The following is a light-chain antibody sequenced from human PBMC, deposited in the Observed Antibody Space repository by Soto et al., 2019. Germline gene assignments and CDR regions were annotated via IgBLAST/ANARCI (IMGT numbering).Light chain of an antibody. J-gene: IGKJ1*01. Sequence: EIVMTQSPATLSVSPGERATLSCRASQSVSSNLAWYQQKPGQAPRLLIYGASTRATGIPARSSGSGSGTEFTLTISSLQSEDYAVYYCHQYNNWPPWTFGQGTKVDIK. CDR1: QSVSSN. V-gene: IGKV3-15*01. CDR2: GAS. CDR3: HQYNNWPPWT.